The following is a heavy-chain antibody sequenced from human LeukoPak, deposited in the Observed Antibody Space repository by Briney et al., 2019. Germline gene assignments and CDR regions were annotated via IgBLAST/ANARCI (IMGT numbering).Heavy chain of an antibody. Sequence: PTGGSLRLSCTVSGFTFSDHYIEWVRQAPGKGLEWVGRSRDKANSYTTEFAAFVKGRFTLSRDDSKNTLYLQVNSLKVEDTAVYYCTTDLKESGSDTTTGFQYWGQGTLVTVSS. CDR1: GFTFSDHY. J-gene: IGHJ4*02. CDR3: TTDLKESGSDTTTGFQY. V-gene: IGHV3-72*01. CDR2: SRDKANSYTT. D-gene: IGHD1-26*01.